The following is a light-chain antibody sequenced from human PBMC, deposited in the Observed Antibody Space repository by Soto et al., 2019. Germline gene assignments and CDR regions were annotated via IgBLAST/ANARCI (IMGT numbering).Light chain of an antibody. CDR2: RAS. CDR3: QQYNNWPPLT. J-gene: IGKJ4*01. V-gene: IGKV3-15*01. CDR1: QSVSSL. Sequence: EIVITQSPATLSASPGERATPSCWASQSVSSLLAWYQQKPGQAPSLLIYRASTRATGIPARFSGSGSGTEFTLTISSLQSEEFAVYYCQQYNNWPPLTFGGGTKVDIK.